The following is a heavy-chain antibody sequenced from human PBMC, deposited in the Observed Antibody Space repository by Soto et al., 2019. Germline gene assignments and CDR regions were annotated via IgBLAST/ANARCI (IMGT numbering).Heavy chain of an antibody. D-gene: IGHD2-21*01. CDR1: GFAFSNYW. CDR2: TKQDGSEK. Sequence: PGGSLRLSCAASGFAFSNYWMSWVRQAPGKGLEWVASTKQDGSEKYYVDSVKGRFTISRDNAKNSLYLQMNSLRAEDTAVYYCVRTAYGDIWGQGTMVTVSS. J-gene: IGHJ3*02. CDR3: VRTAYGDI. V-gene: IGHV3-7*03.